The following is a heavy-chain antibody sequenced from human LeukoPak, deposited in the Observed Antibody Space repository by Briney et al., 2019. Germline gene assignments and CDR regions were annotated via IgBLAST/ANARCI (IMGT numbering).Heavy chain of an antibody. D-gene: IGHD3-3*01. CDR1: GGSISSYY. CDR2: IYTTGNT. J-gene: IGHJ4*02. V-gene: IGHV4-4*07. CDR3: ARDARGWSGFDY. Sequence: PSETLSLTCRVSGGSISSYYWSWIRQPAGKGREWIGRIYTTGNTDYNPSLKSRVTMSVDRSKNQFSLNLSSVTAADTAVYYCARDARGWSGFDYWGQGTLVTVSS.